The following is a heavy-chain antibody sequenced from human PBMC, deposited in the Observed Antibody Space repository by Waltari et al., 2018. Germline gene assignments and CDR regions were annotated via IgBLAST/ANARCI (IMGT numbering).Heavy chain of an antibody. CDR3: ARDLLERSHAFDY. V-gene: IGHV3-21*01. Sequence: EVQLVESGGGLVKPGGSLRLSCAASGFPFSSYSMNWVRQAPGKGLEWVSSISSSSSYIYYADSVKGRFTISRDNAKNSLYLQMNSLRAEDTAVYYCARDLLERSHAFDYWGQGTLVTVSS. CDR1: GFPFSSYS. CDR2: ISSSSSYI. J-gene: IGHJ4*02. D-gene: IGHD1-1*01.